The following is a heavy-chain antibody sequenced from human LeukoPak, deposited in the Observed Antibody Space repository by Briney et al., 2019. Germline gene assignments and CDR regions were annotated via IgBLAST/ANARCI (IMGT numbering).Heavy chain of an antibody. CDR2: ISSSSSSI. D-gene: IGHD2-15*01. CDR3: ARGREGVAARWWVEEPRWYFFDP. V-gene: IGHV3-21*01. Sequence: PGGSLRLSCAASGFTFNSYSMNWVRQAPGKWLEWVSSISSSSSSIYYADSVKGRFTISRDNAMNSLYLQMNSLRVEDTAVYYCARGREGVAARWWVEEPRWYFFDPWGQGTLVTVFS. J-gene: IGHJ5*02. CDR1: GFTFNSYS.